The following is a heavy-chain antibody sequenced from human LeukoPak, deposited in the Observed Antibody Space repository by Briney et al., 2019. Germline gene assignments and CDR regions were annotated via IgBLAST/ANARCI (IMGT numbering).Heavy chain of an antibody. CDR2: IYSGGST. J-gene: IGHJ4*02. Sequence: GGSLRLSCAASGFTVSSNYMSWVRQAPGKGLEWVSVIYSGGSTYYADSVKGRFTISRDNSKNTLYLQMNSLRAEDTAVYYCAKGLRLSYFDYWGQGTLVTVSS. CDR3: AKGLRLSYFDY. CDR1: GFTVSSNY. V-gene: IGHV3-53*01. D-gene: IGHD2/OR15-2a*01.